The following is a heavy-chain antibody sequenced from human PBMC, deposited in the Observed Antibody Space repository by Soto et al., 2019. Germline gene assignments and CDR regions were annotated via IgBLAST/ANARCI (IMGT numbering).Heavy chain of an antibody. D-gene: IGHD3-10*01. CDR1: GGSISSYY. Sequence: TSETLSLTCTVSGGSISSYYWSWIRQPPGKGLEWIWDIYYSGSTNYNPSLKSRVTISVDTSKNQFSLKLSSVTAADTAVYYCAGFLYDLPKSSGSDYWGQGTLVTVSS. J-gene: IGHJ4*02. V-gene: IGHV4-59*01. CDR3: AGFLYDLPKSSGSDY. CDR2: IYYSGST.